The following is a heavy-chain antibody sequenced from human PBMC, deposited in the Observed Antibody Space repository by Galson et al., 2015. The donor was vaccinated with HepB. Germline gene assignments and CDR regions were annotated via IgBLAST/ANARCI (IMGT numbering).Heavy chain of an antibody. CDR3: ARARGYSGYDFRRMAFDI. CDR1: GFTFSSHS. CDR2: ISYDGSNK. Sequence: SLRLSCAASGFTFSSHSMNWVRQAPGKGLEWVAVISYDGSNKYYADSVKGRFTISRDNSKNTLYLQMNSLRAEDTAVYYCARARGYSGYDFRRMAFDIWGQGTMVTVSS. V-gene: IGHV3-30*03. D-gene: IGHD5-12*01. J-gene: IGHJ3*02.